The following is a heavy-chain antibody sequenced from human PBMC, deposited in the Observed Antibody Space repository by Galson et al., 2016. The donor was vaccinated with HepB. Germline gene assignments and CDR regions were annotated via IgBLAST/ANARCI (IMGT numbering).Heavy chain of an antibody. D-gene: IGHD4-17*01. CDR1: GGSISSYH. V-gene: IGHV4-59*08. CDR2: ISYNGNT. Sequence: LSLTCTVSGGSISSYHWGWIRQPPGKGLEWIGYISYNGNTKYNPSLKSRVTISVDTSKNQFSLKLSSVTAADTAVYYCASRSVTTGEDYFDYWGQGTLATVSS. CDR3: ASRSVTTGEDYFDY. J-gene: IGHJ4*02.